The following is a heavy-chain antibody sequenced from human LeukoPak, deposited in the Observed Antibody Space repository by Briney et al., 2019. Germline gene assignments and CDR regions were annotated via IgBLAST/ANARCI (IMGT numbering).Heavy chain of an antibody. CDR2: ISGSGGST. CDR1: GFTFSSYA. CDR3: AKDRKVYEV. V-gene: IGHV3-23*01. J-gene: IGHJ4*02. Sequence: GGSLRLSCAASGFTFSSYAMSWVRQAPGKGLEWASAISGSGGSTYYADSVKGRFTISRDNSKNTLYLQMSSLRTEDAAVYYCAKDRKVYEVWGQGTLVTVSS. D-gene: IGHD2/OR15-2a*01.